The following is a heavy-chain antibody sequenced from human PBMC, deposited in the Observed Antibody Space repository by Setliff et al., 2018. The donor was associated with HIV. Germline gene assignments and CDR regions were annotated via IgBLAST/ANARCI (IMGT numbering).Heavy chain of an antibody. J-gene: IGHJ4*02. D-gene: IGHD1-1*01. CDR3: SNWNTTVDADS. CDR1: GGSVSGHY. CDR2: ITPSGDT. V-gene: IGHV4-34*01. Sequence: SETLSLTCAVYGGSVSGHYWGWFRQPPGKGLEWIGEITPSGDTNYIPSLKSRVTMSLDTSKNQFSLNLNSVTAADTAVYYCSNWNTTVDADSWGQGTLVTVS.